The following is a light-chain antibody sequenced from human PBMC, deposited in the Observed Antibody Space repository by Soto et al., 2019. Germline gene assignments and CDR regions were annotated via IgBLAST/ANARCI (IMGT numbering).Light chain of an antibody. CDR3: SSYTSSSTLCV. V-gene: IGLV2-14*01. CDR1: SNDVGGYNY. CDR2: DVS. J-gene: IGLJ1*01. Sequence: QALLTQPASVSGSPGQSIPNSCPGTSNDVGGYNYDSWYQQHPGKAPKLMIYDVSNRPSGVSNRFSGSKSGNTASLTISGLQAEHEADYYCSSYTSSSTLCVFGTGTKVTVL.